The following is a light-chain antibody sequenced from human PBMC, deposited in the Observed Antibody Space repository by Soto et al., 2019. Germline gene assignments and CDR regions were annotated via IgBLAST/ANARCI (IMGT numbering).Light chain of an antibody. J-gene: IGKJ5*01. CDR3: QQYNTWPPIT. CDR1: QSISRN. V-gene: IGKV3-15*01. CDR2: AAS. Sequence: EIVMTQSPATLSVSPGERASLSCRASQSISRNLAWYQHNPGRAPRLLIYAASTRAPGIPARFSGSGSGTEFTLTISSLQSEDFAIYYCQQYNTWPPITFG.